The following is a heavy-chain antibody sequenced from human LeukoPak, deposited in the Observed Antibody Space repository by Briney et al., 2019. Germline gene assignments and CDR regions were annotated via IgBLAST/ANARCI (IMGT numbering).Heavy chain of an antibody. J-gene: IGHJ4*02. Sequence: ASVKVSCKASGYTFTSYYMHWVRQAPGQGLEWMGWINPNSGGTNYAQKFQGRVTMTRDTSISTAYMELSRLRSDDTAVYYCARDVFSGYSCGGGDCYPDYWGQGTLVTVSS. V-gene: IGHV1-2*02. D-gene: IGHD2-21*02. CDR2: INPNSGGT. CDR3: ARDVFSGYSCGGGDCYPDY. CDR1: GYTFTSYY.